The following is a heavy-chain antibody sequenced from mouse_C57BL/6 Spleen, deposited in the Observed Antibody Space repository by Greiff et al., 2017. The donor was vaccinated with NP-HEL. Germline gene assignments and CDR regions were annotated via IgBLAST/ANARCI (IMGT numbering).Heavy chain of an antibody. CDR2: IYPGDGDT. J-gene: IGHJ4*01. CDR1: GYAFSSYW. Sequence: QVQLQQSGAELVKPGASVKISCKASGYAFSSYWMNWVKQRPGKGLEWIGQIYPGDGDTNYNGKFKGKATLTADKSSSTAYMQLSSLTSEDSAVYFCARERDYYGSSLYYAMDYWGQGTSVTVSS. D-gene: IGHD1-1*01. V-gene: IGHV1-80*01. CDR3: ARERDYYGSSLYYAMDY.